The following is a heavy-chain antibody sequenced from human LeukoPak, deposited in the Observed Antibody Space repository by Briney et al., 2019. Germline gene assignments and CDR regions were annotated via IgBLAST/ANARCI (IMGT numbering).Heavy chain of an antibody. CDR1: GYTFTGYY. D-gene: IGHD6-13*01. CDR3: ARMGLSGSSSEYFQH. CDR2: MNPNSGNT. V-gene: IGHV1-8*02. J-gene: IGHJ1*01. Sequence: ASVKVSCKASGYTFTGYYMHWVRQAPGQGLEWMGWMNPNSGNTGYAQKFQGRVTMTRNTSISTAYMELSSLRSEDTAVYYCARMGLSGSSSEYFQHWGQGTLVTVSS.